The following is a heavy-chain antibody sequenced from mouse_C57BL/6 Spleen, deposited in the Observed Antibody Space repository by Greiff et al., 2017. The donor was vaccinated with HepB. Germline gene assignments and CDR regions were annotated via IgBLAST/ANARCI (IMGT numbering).Heavy chain of an antibody. V-gene: IGHV1-15*01. D-gene: IGHD2-1*01. Sequence: VQLQQSGAELVRPGASVTLSCKASGYTFTDYEMHWVKQTPVHGLEWIGAIDPETGGTAYNQKFKGKAILTADKSSSTAYMELRSLTSEDSAVYYCTRGPMVTTHYFDYWGQGTTLTVSS. J-gene: IGHJ2*01. CDR1: GYTFTDYE. CDR3: TRGPMVTTHYFDY. CDR2: IDPETGGT.